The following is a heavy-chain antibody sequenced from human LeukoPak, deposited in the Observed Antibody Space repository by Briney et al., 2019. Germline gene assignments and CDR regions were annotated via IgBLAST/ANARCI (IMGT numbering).Heavy chain of an antibody. CDR3: ARVNNWNDGGSDY. CDR1: GGSIASGYFY. V-gene: IGHV4-39*07. J-gene: IGHJ4*02. D-gene: IGHD1-1*01. Sequence: SETLSLTCTVSGGSIASGYFYWGWVRQTPGKGLEWIGTMYYTGTTYYTPSLKSRVTISVDTSKNQFSLKLSSVTAADTAIYYCARVNNWNDGGSDYWGQGTLVTVSS. CDR2: MYYTGTT.